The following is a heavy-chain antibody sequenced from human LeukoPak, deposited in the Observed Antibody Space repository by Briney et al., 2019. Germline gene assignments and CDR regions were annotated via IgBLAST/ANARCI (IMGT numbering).Heavy chain of an antibody. Sequence: GGSLRLSCAASGFTFSSYEMNWVRQAPGKGLEWVSYISSSGSTMYYADSVKGRFTISRDNAKNSLYLQMNSLRAEDTAVYYCARAGVYDYVWGSYRLAAAENPDYWGQGTLVTVSS. CDR2: ISSSGSTM. V-gene: IGHV3-48*03. D-gene: IGHD3-16*02. J-gene: IGHJ4*02. CDR1: GFTFSSYE. CDR3: ARAGVYDYVWGSYRLAAAENPDY.